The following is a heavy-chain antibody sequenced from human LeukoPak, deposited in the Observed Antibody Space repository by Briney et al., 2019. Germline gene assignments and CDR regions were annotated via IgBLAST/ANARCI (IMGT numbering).Heavy chain of an antibody. CDR2: IKQDGSEK. V-gene: IGHV3-7*01. D-gene: IGHD3-9*01. Sequence: GGSLRLSCAASGFTFSSYAMSWVRQAPGKGLEWVANIKQDGSEKYYVDSVKGRFTISRDNAKNSLYLQMNSLRAEDTAVYYCARVRSKEYYDILTGYYPDYWGQGTLVTVSS. CDR1: GFTFSSYA. J-gene: IGHJ4*02. CDR3: ARVRSKEYYDILTGYYPDY.